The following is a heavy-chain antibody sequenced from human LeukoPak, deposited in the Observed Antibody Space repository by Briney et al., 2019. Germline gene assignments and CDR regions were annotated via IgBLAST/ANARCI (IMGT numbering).Heavy chain of an antibody. D-gene: IGHD3-9*01. CDR2: VSASGGSI. J-gene: IGHJ4*02. V-gene: IGHV3-23*01. Sequence: GGSLRLSCAATGISFSNYAMMWVRQAPGKGLEWVSHVSASGGSICYADSVKGRFTISRDNSKGTLHLQMNSLRAEDTAVYYCAKDKYDILTLFDYWGQGTLVTVSS. CDR3: AKDKYDILTLFDY. CDR1: GISFSNYA.